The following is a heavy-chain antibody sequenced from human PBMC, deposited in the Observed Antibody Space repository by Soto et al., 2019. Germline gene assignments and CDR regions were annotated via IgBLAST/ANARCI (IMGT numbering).Heavy chain of an antibody. V-gene: IGHV3-49*03. CDR3: NRGADTYGRNLMDV. Sequence: SXRLSCTTGGGTFCDYDISWIRHAPGKGLEWVGVLRSKAYVRTTHCAASVKGRFTIAGDDSISIAYLQMNSLKTEDTAVYYCNRGADTYGRNLMDVWGQGTTVTVSS. CDR1: GGTFCDYD. D-gene: IGHD3-10*01. J-gene: IGHJ6*02. CDR2: LRSKAYVRTT.